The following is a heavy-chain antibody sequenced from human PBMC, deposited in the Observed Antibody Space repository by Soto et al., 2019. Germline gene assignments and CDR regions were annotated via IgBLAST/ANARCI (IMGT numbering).Heavy chain of an antibody. J-gene: IGHJ4*02. Sequence: SETLSLTCTVSGGSISSGDYYWSWIRQPPGKGLEWIGYIYYSGSTYYNPSLKSRVTISVDTSKNQFSLKLSSVTAADTAVYYCARESMTYESYFDYWGQGTLVTVSS. D-gene: IGHD3-3*01. CDR3: ARESMTYESYFDY. CDR1: GGSISSGDYY. V-gene: IGHV4-30-4*01. CDR2: IYYSGST.